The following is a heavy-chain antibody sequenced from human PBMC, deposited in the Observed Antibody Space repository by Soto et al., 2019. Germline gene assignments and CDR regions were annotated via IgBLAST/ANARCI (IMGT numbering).Heavy chain of an antibody. CDR2: IYSGGST. V-gene: IGHV3-53*04. Sequence: GGSLRLSCAASGFTVSSNYMSWVRQAPGKGLEWVSVIYSGGSTYYADSVKGRFTISRHNSKNTLYLQMNSLRAEDTAVYYCASATEADPGGYYFDYWGQGTLVTVSS. CDR1: GFTVSSNY. CDR3: ASATEADPGGYYFDY. D-gene: IGHD4-17*01. J-gene: IGHJ4*02.